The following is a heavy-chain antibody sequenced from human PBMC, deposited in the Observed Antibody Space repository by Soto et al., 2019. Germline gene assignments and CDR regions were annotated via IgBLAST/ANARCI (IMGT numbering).Heavy chain of an antibody. Sequence: PVGSLRLSCAASGFTFSSYGMHWVRQAPGKGLEWVALISYDGSNKYYADSVKGRFTISRDNSKNTLYLQMDSLRAEDTAVYYCAKDVVVGATPGLGDYYYYYGMDVWGQGTTVTVSS. D-gene: IGHD1-26*01. J-gene: IGHJ6*02. CDR1: GFTFSSYG. CDR2: ISYDGSNK. V-gene: IGHV3-30*18. CDR3: AKDVVVGATPGLGDYYYYYGMDV.